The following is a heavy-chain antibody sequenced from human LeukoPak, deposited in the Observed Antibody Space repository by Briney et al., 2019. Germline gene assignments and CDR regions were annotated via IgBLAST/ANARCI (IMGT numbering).Heavy chain of an antibody. CDR2: MNPNSGNT. CDR3: ARGWRKRGYCSGGSGYSSNWFDP. J-gene: IGHJ5*02. D-gene: IGHD2-15*01. V-gene: IGHV1-8*01. CDR1: GYTFTSYD. Sequence: ASVKVSCKASGYTFTSYDINWVRQAPGQGLEWMGWMNPNSGNTGYAQKFQGRVTMTRNTSISTAYMELSSLRSEDTAVYYCARGWRKRGYCSGGSGYSSNWFDPWGQGSLVTVSS.